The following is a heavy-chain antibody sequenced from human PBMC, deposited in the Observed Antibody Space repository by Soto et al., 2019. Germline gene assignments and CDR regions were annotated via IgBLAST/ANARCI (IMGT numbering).Heavy chain of an antibody. CDR1: GFTFSTYT. CDR3: AKSGPTNFFDH. Sequence: GSLRLSCAASGFTFSTYTMNWVRQAPGKGLGWVSGISENGRFTYYADSVKGRFTISRDDSKKMMFLQMSSLRAGDTAVYYCAKSGPTNFFDHWGQGSLVTVSS. V-gene: IGHV3-23*01. J-gene: IGHJ4*02. D-gene: IGHD1-26*01. CDR2: ISENGRFT.